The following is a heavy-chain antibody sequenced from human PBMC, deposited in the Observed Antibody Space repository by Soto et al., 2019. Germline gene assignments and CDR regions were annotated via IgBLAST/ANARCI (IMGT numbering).Heavy chain of an antibody. CDR3: ARSALYYYDSSGKFDF. CDR2: INAGNDNT. Sequence: GASVKVSCKASGYTFTTYAMHWVRQAPGQSLEWMGWINAGNDNTKYSQKFQGRVTITRDTSASTAYMDLSSLRSEDTAVYYCARSALYYYDSSGKFDFWGQGTLVTVSS. J-gene: IGHJ4*02. V-gene: IGHV1-3*01. CDR1: GYTFTTYA. D-gene: IGHD3-22*01.